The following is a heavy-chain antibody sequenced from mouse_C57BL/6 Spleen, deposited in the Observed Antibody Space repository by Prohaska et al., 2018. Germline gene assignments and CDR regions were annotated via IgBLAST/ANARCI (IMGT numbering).Heavy chain of an antibody. Sequence: GAELVRPGASVTLSCKASGYTFTDYEMHWVKQTPVHGLEWIGAIDPETGGTAYNQKFKGKAILTADKSSSTAYMELRSLTSEDSAVYYCTGDYYYGSSSLYYFAYWGQGTTLTVSS. CDR2: IDPETGGT. CDR1: GYTFTDYE. V-gene: IGHV1-15*01. CDR3: TGDYYYGSSSLYYFAY. J-gene: IGHJ2*01. D-gene: IGHD1-1*01.